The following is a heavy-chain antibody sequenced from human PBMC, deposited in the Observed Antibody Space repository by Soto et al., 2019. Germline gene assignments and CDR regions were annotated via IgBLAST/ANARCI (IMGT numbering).Heavy chain of an antibody. CDR3: AREVVVAADYYYYYMDV. CDR1: GGSISSYY. CDR2: IYYSGST. D-gene: IGHD2-15*01. J-gene: IGHJ6*03. V-gene: IGHV4-59*12. Sequence: LSLTCTVSGGSISSYYWSWIRQPPGKGLEWIGYIYYSGSTNYNPSLKSRVTISVDTSKNQFSLKLSSVTAADTAVYYCAREVVVAADYYYYYMDVWGKGTTVTVSS.